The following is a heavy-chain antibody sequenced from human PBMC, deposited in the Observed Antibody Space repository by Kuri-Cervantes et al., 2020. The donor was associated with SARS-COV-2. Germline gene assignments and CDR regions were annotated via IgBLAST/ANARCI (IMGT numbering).Heavy chain of an antibody. CDR3: ARDWGELGKDY. V-gene: IGHV3-21*01. D-gene: IGHD7-27*01. J-gene: IGHJ4*02. Sequence: GESLKISCAASGFTFSSYSMNWVRQAPGNGLERVSSISSSSSYIYYADSVKGRFTISRDNAKNSLYLQMNSLRAEDTAVYYCARDWGELGKDYWGQGTLVTVSS. CDR2: ISSSSSYI. CDR1: GFTFSSYS.